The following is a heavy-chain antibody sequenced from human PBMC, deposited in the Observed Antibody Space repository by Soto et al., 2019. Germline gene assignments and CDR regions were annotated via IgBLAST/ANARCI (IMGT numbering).Heavy chain of an antibody. CDR3: VRPYSSSSNWFDP. D-gene: IGHD6-6*01. CDR2: INPNDGGT. J-gene: IGHJ5*02. CDR1: GSTFINYY. Sequence: ASVKVSCKTSGSTFINYYLQWVRQAPGQGLEWMGRINPNDGGTIYAQNFQGRVTMTRDPSISTAYMELSRLTSDDTAVYYCVRPYSSSSNWFDPWGQGTLVTVSS. V-gene: IGHV1-2*06.